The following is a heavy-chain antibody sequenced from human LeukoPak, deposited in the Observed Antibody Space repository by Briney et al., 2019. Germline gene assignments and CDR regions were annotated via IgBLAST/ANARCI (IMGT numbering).Heavy chain of an antibody. V-gene: IGHV1-2*02. D-gene: IGHD1-1*01. CDR3: AAATTGTTFFDS. CDR2: INSDSGAT. J-gene: IGHJ4*02. CDR1: GYTFSGYY. Sequence: ASVKVSCKASGYTFSGYYMFWVRQAPGQGLEWMGWINSDSGATNYAQKFQGRVTMTRDTSISTAYMELSSLRSDDTGVYYCAAATTGTTFFDSWGQGTLVTVSS.